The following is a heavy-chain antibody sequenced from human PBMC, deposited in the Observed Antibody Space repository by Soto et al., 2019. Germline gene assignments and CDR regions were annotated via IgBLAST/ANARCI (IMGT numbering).Heavy chain of an antibody. Sequence: TGGSLRLSCAASGFTFSIYGMHWVRQAPDKGLEWVALISYDGSNQYYADSVKGRFTISRDNSKNTLFLQMNSLRADDTAVYYCAKDQASGQGSFDSWGQGTLVTVSS. CDR2: ISYDGSNQ. J-gene: IGHJ4*02. V-gene: IGHV3-30*18. CDR3: AKDQASGQGSFDS. CDR1: GFTFSIYG.